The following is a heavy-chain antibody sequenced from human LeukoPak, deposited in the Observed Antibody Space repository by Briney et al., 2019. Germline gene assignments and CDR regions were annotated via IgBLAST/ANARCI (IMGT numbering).Heavy chain of an antibody. CDR2: INPNSGGT. Sequence: ASVKVSCTASGYTFSGYYINWVRQATGQGLEWMGRINPNSGGTNYAQKFQGRVTLTGDTSISTIYMELSRLRSDDTAVYYCARQNSNWFDPWGQGTLVTVSS. J-gene: IGHJ5*02. CDR1: GYTFSGYY. V-gene: IGHV1-2*06. D-gene: IGHD2/OR15-2a*01. CDR3: ARQNSNWFDP.